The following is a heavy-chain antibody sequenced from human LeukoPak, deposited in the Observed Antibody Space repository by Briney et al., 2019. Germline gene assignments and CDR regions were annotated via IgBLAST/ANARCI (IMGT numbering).Heavy chain of an antibody. Sequence: SETLSLTCTVSGGSISSGGYYWNWIRQPPGKGLEWIGYIYHSGSTYYNPSLKSRVTISVDRSKNQFSLKLSSVTAADTAVYYCARSGATSSLAIYWGQGTLVTVSS. J-gene: IGHJ4*02. D-gene: IGHD1-26*01. CDR2: IYHSGST. CDR1: GGSISSGGYY. CDR3: ARSGATSSLAIY. V-gene: IGHV4-30-2*01.